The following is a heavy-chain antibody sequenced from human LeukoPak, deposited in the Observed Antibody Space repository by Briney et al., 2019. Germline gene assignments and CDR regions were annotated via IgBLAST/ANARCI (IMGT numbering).Heavy chain of an antibody. D-gene: IGHD2-2*03. V-gene: IGHV3-7*01. J-gene: IGHJ4*02. CDR3: AREMLDIVVVPAAFDY. CDR1: GFTFSSYW. CDR2: IKQDGSEK. Sequence: GGSLRLSCAASGFTFSSYWMSWVRQAPGKGLEWVANIKQDGSEKYYVDSVKGRFTISRDNAKNSLYLQMNSLRAEDTAVYYCAREMLDIVVVPAAFDYWGQGTLVTVSS.